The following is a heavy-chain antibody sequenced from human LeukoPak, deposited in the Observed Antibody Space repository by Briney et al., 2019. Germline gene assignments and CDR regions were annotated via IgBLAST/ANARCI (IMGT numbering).Heavy chain of an antibody. Sequence: ASVKVSCKASGGTFSSYAISWVRQAPGQGLEWMGWINPNSGGTNYAQKFQGRVTMTRDTSISTAYMELSRLRSDDTAVYYCARGGAALMEDYFDYWGQGTLVTVSS. J-gene: IGHJ4*02. CDR3: ARGGAALMEDYFDY. CDR1: GGTFSSYA. V-gene: IGHV1-2*02. D-gene: IGHD6-6*01. CDR2: INPNSGGT.